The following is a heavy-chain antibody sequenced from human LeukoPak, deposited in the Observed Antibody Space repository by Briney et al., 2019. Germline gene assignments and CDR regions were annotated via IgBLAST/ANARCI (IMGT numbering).Heavy chain of an antibody. CDR1: GSTFSTYA. D-gene: IGHD6-19*01. J-gene: IGHJ4*02. CDR2: ISGSGGST. CDR3: AKLAGSSGWLFDY. V-gene: IGHV3-23*01. Sequence: GGSLRLSCAASGSTFSTYAMNWVRQAPGKGLEWVSGISGSGGSTYYADSVKGRFTISRDNSKNTLYLQMNSLRAEDTAVYYCAKLAGSSGWLFDYWGQGTLVTVSS.